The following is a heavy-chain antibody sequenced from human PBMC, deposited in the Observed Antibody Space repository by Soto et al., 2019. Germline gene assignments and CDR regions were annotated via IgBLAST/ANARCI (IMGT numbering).Heavy chain of an antibody. V-gene: IGHV3-48*04. CDR2: ISSSGDNI. J-gene: IGHJ6*02. D-gene: IGHD5-18*01. CDR1: GFTFTSYD. CDR3: ARVGRYSYGYGLYYYGMDV. Sequence: GGSLRLSCAASGFTFTSYDMNWVRQAPGKGLEWISYISSSGDNIYYADSLKGRFTISRDNAKNSLYLQMNSLRAEDTAVYYCARVGRYSYGYGLYYYGMDVWGQGTTVTVSS.